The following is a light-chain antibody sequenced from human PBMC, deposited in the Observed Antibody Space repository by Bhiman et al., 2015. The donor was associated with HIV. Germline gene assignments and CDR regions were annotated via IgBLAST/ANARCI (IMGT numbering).Light chain of an antibody. V-gene: IGLV2-14*03. Sequence: QPASVSGSPGQSITISCTGTSSDVGGYNHVSWYQQHPGKAPKLMIYDVSYRPSGVSNRFSGSKSGNTASLTISGLQTEDEADYYCSSYTSSNTYVFGTGTKVTVL. J-gene: IGLJ1*01. CDR1: SSDVGGYNH. CDR2: DVS. CDR3: SSYTSSNTYV.